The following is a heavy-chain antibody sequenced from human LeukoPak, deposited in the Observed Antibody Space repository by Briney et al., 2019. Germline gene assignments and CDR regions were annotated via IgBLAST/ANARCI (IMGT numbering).Heavy chain of an antibody. Sequence: GASGTVSCKVSGYTLTEFSLDWFRHAPGKGREGMGGLDREDGEPIYALQFQGRLTMTEDTSTDTAYMELSSLRFDDTAVYFCATDRSGGYSAMDVWGQGTAVVVSS. D-gene: IGHD2-15*01. CDR2: LDREDGEP. CDR3: ATDRSGGYSAMDV. V-gene: IGHV1-24*01. CDR1: GYTLTEFS. J-gene: IGHJ6*02.